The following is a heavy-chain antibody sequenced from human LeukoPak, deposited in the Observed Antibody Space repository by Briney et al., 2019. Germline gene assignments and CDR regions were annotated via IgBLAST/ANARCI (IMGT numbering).Heavy chain of an antibody. CDR2: MNPNSGNT. CDR3: ARGKKGRITMVRGTGHYYYYYMDV. CDR1: GYTFTSYD. J-gene: IGHJ6*03. Sequence: ASVKVSCKASGYTFTSYDINWVRQATGQGLEWMGWMNPNSGNTGYAQKFQGRVTITRNTSISTAYMELSSLRSEDTAVYYCARGKKGRITMVRGTGHYYYYYMDVWGKGTTVTISS. D-gene: IGHD3-10*01. V-gene: IGHV1-8*03.